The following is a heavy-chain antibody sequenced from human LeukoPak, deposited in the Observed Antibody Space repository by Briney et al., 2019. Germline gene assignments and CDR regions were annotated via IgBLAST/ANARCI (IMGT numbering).Heavy chain of an antibody. J-gene: IGHJ6*02. CDR3: ARSGSGSGSYGRDYYYYYGMDV. Sequence: GGSLRLSCAASGFTVSSNYMSWVRQAPGKGLEWVSVIYSGGSTYYADSVKGRFTISRHNSKSTLYLQMNSLRAEDTAVYYCARSGSGSGSYGRDYYYYYGMDVWGQGTTVTVSS. D-gene: IGHD3-10*01. CDR2: IYSGGST. V-gene: IGHV3-53*04. CDR1: GFTVSSNY.